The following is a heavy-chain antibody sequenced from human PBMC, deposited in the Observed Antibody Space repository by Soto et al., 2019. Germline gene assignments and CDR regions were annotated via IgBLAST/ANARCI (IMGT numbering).Heavy chain of an antibody. V-gene: IGHV1-18*01. CDR2: ISPYSGYT. D-gene: IGHD2-2*01. CDR1: GYSFMKYG. J-gene: IGHJ4*02. Sequence: ASVKVSCKGFGYSFMKYGINWVRQAPGQGLEWVGWISPYSGYTHSAQKFHGRLTLTTDTAASAAYMELRILRSADTALYYCAREASVLIPAAQPSRFDSWGQGTLVTVSS. CDR3: AREASVLIPAAQPSRFDS.